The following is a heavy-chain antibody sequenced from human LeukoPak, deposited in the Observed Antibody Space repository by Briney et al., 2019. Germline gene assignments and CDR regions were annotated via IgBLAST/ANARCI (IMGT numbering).Heavy chain of an antibody. CDR3: AKDPAFAGSGWITYYFDY. CDR2: ISYDGSNK. Sequence: TGGSLRLSCAASGFTFSSFAMHWVRQAPGKGLEWVAVISYDGSNKYYADSVKGRFTISRDNSKNTLYLQMNNLRAEDTAVYYCAKDPAFAGSGWITYYFDYWGQGTLVTVSS. J-gene: IGHJ4*02. CDR1: GFTFSSFA. V-gene: IGHV3-30*04. D-gene: IGHD6-19*01.